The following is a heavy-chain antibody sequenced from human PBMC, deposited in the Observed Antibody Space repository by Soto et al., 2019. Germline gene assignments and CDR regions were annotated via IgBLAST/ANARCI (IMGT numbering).Heavy chain of an antibody. CDR3: AKDGPPRSITIFGVVDY. Sequence: QTGGSLRLSCAASGFTFSSYAMSWVRQAPGKGLEWVSAISGSGGSTYYADSVKGRFTISRDNSKNTLYLQMNSLRAEDTAVYYCAKDGPPRSITIFGVVDYWGQGTLVTVSS. J-gene: IGHJ4*02. D-gene: IGHD3-3*01. V-gene: IGHV3-23*01. CDR2: ISGSGGST. CDR1: GFTFSSYA.